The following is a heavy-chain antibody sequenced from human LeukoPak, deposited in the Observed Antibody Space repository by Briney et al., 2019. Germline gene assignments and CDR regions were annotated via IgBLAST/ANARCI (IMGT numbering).Heavy chain of an antibody. J-gene: IGHJ6*03. D-gene: IGHD1-7*01. V-gene: IGHV4-39*01. Sequence: SETLSLTCTVSGGSISSSSDYWAWIRQPPGKGLEWIGNVFHNGSTDYNPSLKSRVTISIDTSKNQFSLKLSSVTAADTAVYYCARLELSYYYMDVWGKGTTVTVSS. CDR1: GGSISSSSDY. CDR3: ARLELSYYYMDV. CDR2: VFHNGST.